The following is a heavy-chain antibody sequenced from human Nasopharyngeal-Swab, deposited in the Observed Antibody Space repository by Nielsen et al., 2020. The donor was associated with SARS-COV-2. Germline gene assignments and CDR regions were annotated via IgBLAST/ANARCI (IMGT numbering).Heavy chain of an antibody. V-gene: IGHV4-34*01. D-gene: IGHD3-10*01. Sequence: SETLSLTCAVYGLSFSVYYWSLIRQPPGKVLDWIGEIYHSGSTNYNPSLKSRVTISVDTSKNQFSLKLSSVTAADTAVYYCARGRGTRSYYGSGSYRTDWYYELWGRGTLVTVSS. CDR3: ARGRGTRSYYGSGSYRTDWYYEL. CDR2: IYHSGST. J-gene: IGHJ2*01. CDR1: GLSFSVYY.